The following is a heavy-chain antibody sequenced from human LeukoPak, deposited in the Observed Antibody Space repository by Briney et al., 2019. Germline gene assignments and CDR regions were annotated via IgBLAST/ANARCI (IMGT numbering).Heavy chain of an antibody. CDR1: GFTFSSYW. CDR3: ARSPASGTAIGY. D-gene: IGHD1-1*01. Sequence: AGSLRLSCAVSGFTFSSYWVSWVRPAPGKGLEWVANMPPDGNEKYYMDSVRGLFTISRDKDKNSPCLQMNSLRVEDTAVYFCARSPASGTAIGYWGQGTLVTVSS. J-gene: IGHJ4*02. V-gene: IGHV3-7*01. CDR2: MPPDGNEK.